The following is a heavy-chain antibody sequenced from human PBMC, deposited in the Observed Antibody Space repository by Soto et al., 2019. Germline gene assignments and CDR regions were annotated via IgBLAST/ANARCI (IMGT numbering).Heavy chain of an antibody. Sequence: QVQLVQSGAEVKKPGASVKVSCKASGYTFTDYYMHWVRQAPGQGLEWMGWINPNNGDTNYAQKFQGRVTMTRDTSVRTAHMELSRLRSDDTAVYFCVRDRDYCNTCGYWYFELWGRGTLITVST. D-gene: IGHD3-22*01. V-gene: IGHV1-2*02. CDR3: VRDRDYCNTCGYWYFEL. CDR2: INPNNGDT. CDR1: GYTFTDYY. J-gene: IGHJ2*01.